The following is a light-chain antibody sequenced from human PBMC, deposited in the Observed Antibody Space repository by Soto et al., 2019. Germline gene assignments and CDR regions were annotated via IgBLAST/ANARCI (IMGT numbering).Light chain of an antibody. V-gene: IGLV1-51*01. Sequence: QSVLTQPPSVSAAPGQEVTISCSGSRSNIGNNFVSWYQQFPGTAPKLLIYDNYKRTSGITDRISGSKSGTSATLGITGLQAGDAADHYCGTWDSSLNGYVFGPGTKVTVL. CDR2: DNY. CDR1: RSNIGNNF. J-gene: IGLJ1*01. CDR3: GTWDSSLNGYV.